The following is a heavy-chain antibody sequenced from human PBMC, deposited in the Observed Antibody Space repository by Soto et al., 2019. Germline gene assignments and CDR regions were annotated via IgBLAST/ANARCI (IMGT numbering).Heavy chain of an antibody. CDR1: GFTFSSYW. Sequence: GESLKISCAASGFTFSSYWMHWVRQAPGKGLVWVSRINSDGSSTTYADSVKGRFTISRDNAKNTVYLQMNSLRAEDTAVYYCASKHSSRASDYWGQGTLVTVSS. CDR2: INSDGSST. V-gene: IGHV3-74*01. J-gene: IGHJ4*02. CDR3: ASKHSSRASDY. D-gene: IGHD6-13*01.